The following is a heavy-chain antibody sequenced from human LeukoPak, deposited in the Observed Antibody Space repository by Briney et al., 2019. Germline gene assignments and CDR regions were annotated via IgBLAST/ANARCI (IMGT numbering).Heavy chain of an antibody. J-gene: IGHJ3*02. CDR3: ARAVRIAVAYDAFDI. V-gene: IGHV1-18*01. D-gene: IGHD6-19*01. Sequence: GASVKVSCKASGYTFTSYGISWVRQAPGQGLEWMGWISAYNGNTNYAQKFQGRVTMTRDTSISTAYMELSRLRSDDTAVYYCARAVRIAVAYDAFDIWGQGTMVTVSS. CDR2: ISAYNGNT. CDR1: GYTFTSYG.